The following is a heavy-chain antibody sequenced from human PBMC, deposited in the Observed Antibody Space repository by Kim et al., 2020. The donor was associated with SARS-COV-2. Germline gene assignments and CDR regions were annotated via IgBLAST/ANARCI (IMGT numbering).Heavy chain of an antibody. J-gene: IGHJ6*02. D-gene: IGHD2-15*01. CDR3: ARRVAQRDYYGMDV. CDR1: GYSFTSYW. Sequence: GESLKISCKGSGYSFTSYWISWVRQMPGNGLEWMGRIDPSDSYTNYSPSFQGHVTISADKSISTAYLQWSSLKASDTAMYYCARRVAQRDYYGMDVWGQGTTVTVSS. V-gene: IGHV5-10-1*01. CDR2: IDPSDSYT.